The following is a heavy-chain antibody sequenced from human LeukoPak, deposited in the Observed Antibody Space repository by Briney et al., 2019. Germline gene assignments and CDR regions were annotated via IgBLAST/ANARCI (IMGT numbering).Heavy chain of an antibody. V-gene: IGHV4-38-2*02. CDR1: GYSISSGYY. D-gene: IGHD2-15*01. CDR3: ARVISFPTMGGSSFDY. J-gene: IGHJ4*02. CDR2: IYHSGST. Sequence: SETLSLTCTVSGYSISSGYYWGWIRQPPGKGLEWIGRIYHSGSTYYNPSLKSRVTISVDTSKNQFSLKLSAVTAADTAVYYCARVISFPTMGGSSFDYWGQGTLVTVSS.